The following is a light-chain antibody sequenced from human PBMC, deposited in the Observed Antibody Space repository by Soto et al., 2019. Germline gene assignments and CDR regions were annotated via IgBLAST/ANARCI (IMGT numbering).Light chain of an antibody. CDR3: TSYAGSNNLV. CDR2: EVS. Sequence: QSDLTQPPSASGSPGQSVTSSCTGTSSDIGGYNYVSWYQQHPGKAPKLIIYEVSKRPSGVPDRFSCSKSGNTASLTVSRLQAEDEADYYCTSYAGSNNLVFAGGTKVTVL. J-gene: IGLJ3*02. CDR1: SSDIGGYNY. V-gene: IGLV2-8*01.